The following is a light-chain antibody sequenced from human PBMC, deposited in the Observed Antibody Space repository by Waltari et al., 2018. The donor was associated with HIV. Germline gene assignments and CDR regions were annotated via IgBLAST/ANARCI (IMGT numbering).Light chain of an antibody. CDR1: DTDIGTYDF. CDR2: YAP. CDR3: SSYTTSQTYV. J-gene: IGLJ1*01. V-gene: IGLV2-14*01. Sequence: QSALTQPASVSGSPGQSISISCSGTDTDIGTYDFVSWYQHHPGRPPKLILYYAPYRPSDLSDRFSASKSGTTASLTITGLRDEDEADYFCSSYTTSQTYVFGSGTRVTVL.